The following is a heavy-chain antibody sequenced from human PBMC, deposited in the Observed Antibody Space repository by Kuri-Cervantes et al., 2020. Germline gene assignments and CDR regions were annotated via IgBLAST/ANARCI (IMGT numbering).Heavy chain of an antibody. CDR2: ISSSSSYI. CDR3: ARRGDV. D-gene: IGHD3-10*01. Sequence: GESLKISCAASGFTFDDYAMHWVRQAPGKGLEWVSSISSSSSYIYYADSVKGRFTISRENAKNSLYLQMNSLRDEDTAVYYCARRGDVWGQGTTVTVSS. V-gene: IGHV3-21*04. J-gene: IGHJ6*02. CDR1: GFTFDDYA.